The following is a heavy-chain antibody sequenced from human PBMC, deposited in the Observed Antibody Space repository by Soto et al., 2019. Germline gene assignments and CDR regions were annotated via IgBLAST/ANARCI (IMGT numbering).Heavy chain of an antibody. CDR3: ARLHQPPDLDV. Sequence: QLQLQESGPGLVKPSETLSLTCTVSGGSISSSSYYWGWIRQPPGKGLEWIGSIYYSGSTYYNPSLKSRVTISVDTSKNQFSLKLSSVTAADTAVYYCARLHQPPDLDVWGQGTTVTVSS. J-gene: IGHJ6*02. CDR2: IYYSGST. V-gene: IGHV4-39*01. CDR1: GGSISSSSYY.